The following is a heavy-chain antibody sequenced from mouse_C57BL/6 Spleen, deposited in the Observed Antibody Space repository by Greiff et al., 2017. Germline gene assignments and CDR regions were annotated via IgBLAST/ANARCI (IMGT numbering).Heavy chain of an antibody. CDR1: GFTFSSYT. V-gene: IGHV5-9*01. CDR3: ARHPITTHYFDY. CDR2: ISGGGGNT. D-gene: IGHD1-1*01. J-gene: IGHJ2*01. Sequence: EVQWVESGGGLVKPGGSLKLSCAASGFTFSSYTMSWVRQTPEKRLEWVATISGGGGNTYYPDSVKGRFTISRDNAKNTLYLQMSSLRSEDTALYYCARHPITTHYFDYWGQGTTLTVSS.